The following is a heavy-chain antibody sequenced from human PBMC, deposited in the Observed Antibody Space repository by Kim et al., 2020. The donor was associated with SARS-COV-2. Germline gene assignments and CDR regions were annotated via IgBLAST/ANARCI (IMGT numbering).Heavy chain of an antibody. D-gene: IGHD1-7*01. J-gene: IGHJ3*02. CDR2: INPNSGDT. CDR3: ARVAVSELENDAFDI. CDR1: GYTFTGYY. V-gene: IGHV1-2*02. Sequence: ASVKVSCKASGYTFTGYYMHWVRQAPGQGLEWMGCINPNSGDTNHAQKFQGRVTMTRDTSISTAYMELSRLRSDDTAVYYCARVAVSELENDAFDIWGQGTMVTVSS.